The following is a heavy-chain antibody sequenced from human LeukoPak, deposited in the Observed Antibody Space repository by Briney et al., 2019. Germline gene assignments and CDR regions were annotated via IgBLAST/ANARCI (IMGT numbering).Heavy chain of an antibody. CDR2: IHHFGST. Sequence: SETVSLTCTVSGHSISSGSSWGWIRQPPGKRLEWIGNIHHFGSTHYNPSLNGRVTISIDKSKNEFSLRLTSVTAADTAVYYCAKSDYGTTVWYFNSWGQGTLVTVSS. V-gene: IGHV4-38-2*02. D-gene: IGHD4-17*01. J-gene: IGHJ4*02. CDR3: AKSDYGTTVWYFNS. CDR1: GHSISSGSS.